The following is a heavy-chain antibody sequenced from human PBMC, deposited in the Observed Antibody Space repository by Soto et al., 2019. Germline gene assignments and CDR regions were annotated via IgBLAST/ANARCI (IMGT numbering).Heavy chain of an antibody. J-gene: IGHJ3*02. CDR3: ALMQSGGFDI. CDR2: ISSSSSYI. Sequence: EVQLVESGGGLVKPGGSLRLSCAASGFTFSSYSMNWVRQAPGKGLEWVSSISSSSSYIYYADSVKGRFTISRDNAKNSLDLQMNSLRDEDTAVYYCALMQSGGFDIWGQGTMVTVSS. CDR1: GFTFSSYS. D-gene: IGHD2-8*01. V-gene: IGHV3-21*01.